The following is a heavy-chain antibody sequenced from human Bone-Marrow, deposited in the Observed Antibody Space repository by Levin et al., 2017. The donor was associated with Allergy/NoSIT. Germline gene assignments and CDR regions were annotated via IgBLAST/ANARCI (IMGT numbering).Heavy chain of an antibody. CDR3: ARVKGVRGGMLLGPFDL. Sequence: SQTLSLTCTVSGGSINRVDYYWSWVRQPPGKGLEWIGHTYYSGSNYYNPSLESRVTISLDTSKNQLSLQLSSVTAADTAVYYCARVKGVRGGMLLGPFDLWGQGKLVTVSS. CDR2: TYYSGSN. D-gene: IGHD3-16*01. J-gene: IGHJ4*01. V-gene: IGHV4-30-4*01. CDR1: GGSINRVDYY.